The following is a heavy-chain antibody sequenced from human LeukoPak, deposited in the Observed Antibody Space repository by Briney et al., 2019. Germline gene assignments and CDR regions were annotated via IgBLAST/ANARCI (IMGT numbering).Heavy chain of an antibody. Sequence: PSETLSLTCAVYSESFIGYYWSWIRQPPGKGLEWVGEINHSGTTDYNPSLRSRVTISVDKSKNQFSLKLSSVTAADTAVYYCARERFREQQLVYYYYGMDVWGQGTTVTVSS. CDR2: INHSGTT. V-gene: IGHV4-34*01. J-gene: IGHJ6*02. CDR3: ARERFREQQLVYYYYGMDV. D-gene: IGHD6-13*01. CDR1: SESFIGYY.